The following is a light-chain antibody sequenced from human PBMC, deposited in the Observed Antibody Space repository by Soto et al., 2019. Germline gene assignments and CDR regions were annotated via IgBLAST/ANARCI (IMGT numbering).Light chain of an antibody. CDR3: QQCQNPPPIT. J-gene: IGKJ5*01. V-gene: IGKV1-33*01. CDR1: QDISTY. CDR2: DAS. Sequence: DIQMTQSPSSLSASVGDRVTITCQASQDISTYLNWYQQKPGKAPKLLIYDASNLETGVPSRFSGSGSGTDFTLTISSLHPEDIATYYCQQCQNPPPITFGQGTRLEIK.